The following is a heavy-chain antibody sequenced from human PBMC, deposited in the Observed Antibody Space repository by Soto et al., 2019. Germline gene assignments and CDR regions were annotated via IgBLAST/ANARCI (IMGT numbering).Heavy chain of an antibody. D-gene: IGHD2-2*02. J-gene: IGHJ4*02. CDR2: IIPIFNST. CDR3: AREGRGKKAGYNGLVSLGY. V-gene: IGHV1-69*06. Sequence: QVQLVQSGAEVKPPGSSLKVSCKVSGSRFSNYVISWVRQAPGHGLEWLGRIIPIFNSTKYAQNVQGRVTITADKSTSTASLELSSLRSDATAVYYCAREGRGKKAGYNGLVSLGYWGQGTLVTVSS. CDR1: GSRFSNYV.